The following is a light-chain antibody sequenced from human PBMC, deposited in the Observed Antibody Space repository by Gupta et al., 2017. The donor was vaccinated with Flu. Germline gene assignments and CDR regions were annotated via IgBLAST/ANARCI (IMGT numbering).Light chain of an antibody. V-gene: IGKV3-15*01. Sequence: EIVMTQSPATLSVSPGERATLSCRASQSVSSNLAWYQQKFGQAPRLLIYGASTTATGIPARFSGSGSGTEFTLTISSLQSEDFAVYYCQQDNNWPLTFGQGTRLEIK. CDR2: GAS. CDR1: QSVSSN. CDR3: QQDNNWPLT. J-gene: IGKJ5*01.